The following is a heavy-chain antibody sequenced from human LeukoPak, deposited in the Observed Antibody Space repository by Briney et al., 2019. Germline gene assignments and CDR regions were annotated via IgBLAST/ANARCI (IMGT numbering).Heavy chain of an antibody. D-gene: IGHD1-26*01. CDR1: GGSISRYY. CDR3: ARRVGSTRFDF. Sequence: PSETLSLTCTVSGGSISRYYWTWIRQTPEKGLEWIGYIYFSGSGSTNYNPSLKSRVTISIDMSRNQFSLKLTSVTAADTAVYYCARRVGSTRFDFWGQGSLVTVSS. J-gene: IGHJ4*02. CDR2: IYFSGSGST. V-gene: IGHV4-59*08.